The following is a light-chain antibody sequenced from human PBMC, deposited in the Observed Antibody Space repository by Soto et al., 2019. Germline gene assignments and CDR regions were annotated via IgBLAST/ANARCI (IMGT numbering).Light chain of an antibody. CDR3: QQYNIWPWT. CDR1: QSINAH. J-gene: IGKJ1*01. Sequence: EVVMTQSPATLSVSPGERVTLSCRASQSINAHLAWYQQKPGQAPRLLIHGASTRATGIPARFSGSGFGTEFILTVSSLQSEDFAVYYCQQYNIWPWTFGQGTKVEIK. V-gene: IGKV3-15*01. CDR2: GAS.